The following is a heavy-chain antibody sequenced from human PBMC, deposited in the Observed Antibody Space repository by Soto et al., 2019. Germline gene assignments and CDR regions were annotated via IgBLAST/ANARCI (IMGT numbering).Heavy chain of an antibody. V-gene: IGHV2-70*11. Sequence: GPTLVNPTQTLTLTCTFSGFSLSTSGMCVSWIRQPPGKALEWLARIDWDDDKYYSTSLKTRLTISKDTSKNQVVLTMTNMDPVDTATYYCARMTVAGTYYYYGMDVWGQGTTVTVS. J-gene: IGHJ6*02. CDR2: IDWDDDK. D-gene: IGHD6-19*01. CDR1: GFSLSTSGMC. CDR3: ARMTVAGTYYYYGMDV.